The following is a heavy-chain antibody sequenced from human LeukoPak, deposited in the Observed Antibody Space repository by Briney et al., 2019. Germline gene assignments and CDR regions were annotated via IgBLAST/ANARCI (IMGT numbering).Heavy chain of an antibody. Sequence: PGGSLRLSGAASGFTFSRHWMTWVRQAPGKGLEWVANIKHDGSEKNYVDSVKGRFTISRDNANNSLYLQMNSLRAEDTAVYYCATPLDYYDRSDSHQGGDWGQVTLVTVSS. CDR1: GFTFSRHW. J-gene: IGHJ4*02. V-gene: IGHV3-7*03. D-gene: IGHD3-22*01. CDR3: ATPLDYYDRSDSHQGGD. CDR2: IKHDGSEK.